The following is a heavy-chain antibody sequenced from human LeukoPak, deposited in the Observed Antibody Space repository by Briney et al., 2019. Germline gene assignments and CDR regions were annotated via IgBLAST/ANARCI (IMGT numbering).Heavy chain of an antibody. D-gene: IGHD4-23*01. Sequence: PSETLSLTCAVYGGSFSGYYWSWIRQPPGKGLEWIGEINHSGSTNYNPSLKSRVTISVDTSKNQFSLKLSSVTAADTAVYYCARVLPVTHAFDIWGQGTMVTVSS. CDR2: INHSGST. CDR1: GGSFSGYY. CDR3: ARVLPVTHAFDI. V-gene: IGHV4-34*01. J-gene: IGHJ3*02.